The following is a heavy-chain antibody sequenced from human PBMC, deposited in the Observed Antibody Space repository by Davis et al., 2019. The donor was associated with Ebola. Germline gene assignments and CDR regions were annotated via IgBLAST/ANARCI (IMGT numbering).Heavy chain of an antibody. CDR3: ARHPGMDV. Sequence: SETLSLTCTVSGGSINSNYWNWIRQPPGKGLEWIGYIYYSGNTFYNPSLKSRVTISVDTSKNQFSLRLNTVTAADTAVYYCARHPGMDVWGKGTTVTVSS. J-gene: IGHJ6*04. CDR2: IYYSGNT. V-gene: IGHV4-59*08. CDR1: GGSINSNY.